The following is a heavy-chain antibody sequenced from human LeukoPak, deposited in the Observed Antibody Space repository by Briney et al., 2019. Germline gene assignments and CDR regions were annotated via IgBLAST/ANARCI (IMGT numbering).Heavy chain of an antibody. D-gene: IGHD3/OR15-3a*01. CDR1: GGSISSYY. Sequence: SETLSLTCTVSGGSISSYYWSWIRQPPGKGLEWIGYIYYRSTNYNPSLKSRVTISVDTSKSQFSLKLSSVTAADTAVYYCARDQFAFGLFDYWGQGTLVTVSS. V-gene: IGHV4-59*12. CDR3: ARDQFAFGLFDY. J-gene: IGHJ4*02. CDR2: IYYRST.